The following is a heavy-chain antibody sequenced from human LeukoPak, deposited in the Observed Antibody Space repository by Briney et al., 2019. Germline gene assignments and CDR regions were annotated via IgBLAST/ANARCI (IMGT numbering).Heavy chain of an antibody. J-gene: IGHJ6*03. Sequence: GASVKVSCKASGYTFTSYDINWVRQAPGQGLEWMGWINPNSGGTNYAQKFQGRVTMARDTSISTAYMELSRLRSDDTAVYYCARIVRSRLKTGSGSYWDFYYYYMDVWGKGTTVTVSS. CDR2: INPNSGGT. CDR3: ARIVRSRLKTGSGSYWDFYYYYMDV. D-gene: IGHD3-10*01. CDR1: GYTFTSYD. V-gene: IGHV1-2*02.